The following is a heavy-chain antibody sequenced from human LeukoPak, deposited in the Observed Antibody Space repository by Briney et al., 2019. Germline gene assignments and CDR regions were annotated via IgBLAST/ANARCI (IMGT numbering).Heavy chain of an antibody. CDR2: ISGSGGST. V-gene: IGHV3-23*01. D-gene: IGHD6-13*01. CDR3: AKDHPIAAAGTGPDFDY. CDR1: GFTFSSYA. Sequence: PGGSLRLSCAASGFTFSSYAMSWVRQAPGKGLEWVSAISGSGGSTYYADSVKGRFTISRDNSENTLYLQMDSLRAEDTAVYYCAKDHPIAAAGTGPDFDYWGQGTLVTVSS. J-gene: IGHJ4*02.